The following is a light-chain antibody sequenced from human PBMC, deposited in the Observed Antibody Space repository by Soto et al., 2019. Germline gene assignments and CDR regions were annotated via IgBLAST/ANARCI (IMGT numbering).Light chain of an antibody. CDR2: SNN. Sequence: QSVLTQPPSASGTPGQRVTISCSGSNSNIGSNTVNWYQQLPGTAPKLLIYSNNQRPSGVPDRFSGSKFGTSASLAISGLQSEDEADYYCAAWDDSLNGPVFGGGTKLTVL. J-gene: IGLJ2*01. CDR1: NSNIGSNT. CDR3: AAWDDSLNGPV. V-gene: IGLV1-44*01.